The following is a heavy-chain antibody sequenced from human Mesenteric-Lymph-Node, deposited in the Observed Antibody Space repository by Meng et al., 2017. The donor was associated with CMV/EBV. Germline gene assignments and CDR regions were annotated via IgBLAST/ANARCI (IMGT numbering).Heavy chain of an antibody. D-gene: IGHD4-17*01. Sequence: GGSLRLSCAASGFTFSSYAMSWVRQAPGKGLEWVSVIYSGGSSTYYADSVKGRFTISRDNSKNTLYLQMNSLRAEDTAVYYCAKTRMTTVTNDAFDIWGQGTMVTVSS. V-gene: IGHV3-23*03. CDR3: AKTRMTTVTNDAFDI. J-gene: IGHJ3*02. CDR2: IYSGGSST. CDR1: GFTFSSYA.